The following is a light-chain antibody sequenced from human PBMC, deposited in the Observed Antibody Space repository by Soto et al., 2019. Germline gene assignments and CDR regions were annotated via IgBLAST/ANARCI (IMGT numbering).Light chain of an antibody. CDR1: YSDVGGYNY. J-gene: IGLJ2*01. Sequence: QSALTQPASVSGSPRQSMTISCTGTYSDVGGYNYVSWYQQHPGKAPRLIIFEVSDRPSGVSNRFSGSKSGNTASLTISGLQPDDEAYYYCSSYTSSTTVIFGGGTQLTVL. V-gene: IGLV2-14*01. CDR3: SSYTSSTTVI. CDR2: EVS.